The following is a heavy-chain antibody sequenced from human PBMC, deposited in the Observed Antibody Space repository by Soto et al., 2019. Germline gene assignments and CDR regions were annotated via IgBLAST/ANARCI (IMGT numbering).Heavy chain of an antibody. V-gene: IGHV6-1*01. CDR3: ARDQSTGCLRWGSES. J-gene: IGHJ4*02. D-gene: IGHD2-8*02. CDR1: GGSVSDDSAA. Sequence: PTQTLSLTCAISGGSVSDDSAAWTWIRQSPSRGLEWLGRTYYRSVWNTDYALSVKSRITINVDAARNQFSLRLSSVTPEDTAVYYCARDQSTGCLRWGSESWGQGTPVTVSA. CDR2: TYYRSVWNT.